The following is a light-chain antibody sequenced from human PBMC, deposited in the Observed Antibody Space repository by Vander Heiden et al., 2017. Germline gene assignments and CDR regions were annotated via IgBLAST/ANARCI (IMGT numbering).Light chain of an antibody. CDR1: QSVSDN. Sequence: EIVRTQSPATVSVSPGERATLSCRASQSVSDNLAWYQQKPGQAPRLLIYGAAVRATDIPARCSGSGSGTEFTLTISSLQSEDFAVYYCQQYNNWPPYTFGQGTKLEIK. CDR3: QQYNNWPPYT. CDR2: GAA. J-gene: IGKJ2*01. V-gene: IGKV3-15*01.